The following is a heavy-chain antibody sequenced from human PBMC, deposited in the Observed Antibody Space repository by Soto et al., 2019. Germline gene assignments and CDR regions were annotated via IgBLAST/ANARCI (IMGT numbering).Heavy chain of an antibody. Sequence: GGSLRLSCAASGFTFSSYAMSWVRQAPGKGLEWVSAISGSGGSTYYADSVKGRFTISRGNSKNTLYLQMNSLRAEDTAVYYCAKGPVVAVARDYWGQGTLVTVSS. CDR2: ISGSGGST. CDR1: GFTFSSYA. CDR3: AKGPVVAVARDY. J-gene: IGHJ4*02. D-gene: IGHD6-19*01. V-gene: IGHV3-23*01.